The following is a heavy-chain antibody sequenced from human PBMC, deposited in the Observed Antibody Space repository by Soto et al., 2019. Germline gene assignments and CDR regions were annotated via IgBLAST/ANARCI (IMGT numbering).Heavy chain of an antibody. Sequence: QVQLVQSGAEVKKPGASVKVSCKASGYTFTNYDINWVRQATGQGLEWMGWMGPNSGNTGYTQKLQGRVTMTRNTAINTAYMELSSLRAEDTAVNYCARYSRGSGGYYHHGMDVWGQGTTVTVSS. CDR1: GYTFTNYD. V-gene: IGHV1-8*01. CDR2: MGPNSGNT. J-gene: IGHJ6*02. D-gene: IGHD3-10*01. CDR3: ARYSRGSGGYYHHGMDV.